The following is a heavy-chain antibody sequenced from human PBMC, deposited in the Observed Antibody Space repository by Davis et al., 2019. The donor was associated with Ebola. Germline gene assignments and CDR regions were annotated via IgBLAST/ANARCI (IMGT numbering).Heavy chain of an antibody. J-gene: IGHJ3*02. Sequence: PSETLSLTCTVSGGSISSYYWSWIRQPPGKGLEWIGYIYYSGSTNYNPSLKSRVTISVDTSKNQFSLKLSSVTAADTAVYYCARRRRRITMIVVVMPLGAFDIWGHGTMVTVSS. D-gene: IGHD3-22*01. CDR1: GGSISSYY. V-gene: IGHV4-59*12. CDR2: IYYSGST. CDR3: ARRRRRITMIVVVMPLGAFDI.